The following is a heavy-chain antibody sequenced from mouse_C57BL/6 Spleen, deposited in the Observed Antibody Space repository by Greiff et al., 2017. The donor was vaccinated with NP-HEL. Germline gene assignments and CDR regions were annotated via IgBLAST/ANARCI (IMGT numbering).Heavy chain of an antibody. CDR1: GYAFSSYW. Sequence: VQLQQSGAELVKPGASVKISCKASGYAFSSYWMNWVKQRPGKGLEWIGQIYPGDGDTNYKGKFKGKATLTADKSSSTAYMQRNSLTSEDSAVNFCARSDGSSLFFDYWGQGTTLTVSS. CDR2: IYPGDGDT. CDR3: ARSDGSSLFFDY. V-gene: IGHV1-80*01. J-gene: IGHJ2*01. D-gene: IGHD1-1*01.